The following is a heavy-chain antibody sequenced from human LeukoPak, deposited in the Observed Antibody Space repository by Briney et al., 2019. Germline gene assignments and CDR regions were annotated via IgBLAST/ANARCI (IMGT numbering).Heavy chain of an antibody. CDR1: GGTFSSYA. Sequence: SVKVSCKASGGTFSSYAISWVRQAPGQGLEWMGGIIPIFGTAKYAQKFQGRVTITTDESASTAYMDLTNLRSEDTAVYYCARGRREHGAGSGIDYYYYYMDVWGEGTPVTVSS. J-gene: IGHJ6*03. D-gene: IGHD3-10*01. CDR3: ARGRREHGAGSGIDYYYYYMDV. CDR2: IIPIFGTA. V-gene: IGHV1-69*05.